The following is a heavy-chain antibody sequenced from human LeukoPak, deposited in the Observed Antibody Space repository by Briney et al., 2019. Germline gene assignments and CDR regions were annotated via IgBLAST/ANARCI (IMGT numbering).Heavy chain of an antibody. CDR3: ARVITMVRGVSLRSWFDP. CDR1: GFTFDDYG. J-gene: IGHJ5*02. Sequence: PGRSLRLSCAASGFTFDDYGMSWVRQAPGKGLEWVSGINWNGGSTGYADSVKGRFTISRDNSKNTLYLQMNSLRAEDTAVYYCARVITMVRGVSLRSWFDPWGQGTLVTVSS. CDR2: INWNGGST. D-gene: IGHD3-10*01. V-gene: IGHV3-20*04.